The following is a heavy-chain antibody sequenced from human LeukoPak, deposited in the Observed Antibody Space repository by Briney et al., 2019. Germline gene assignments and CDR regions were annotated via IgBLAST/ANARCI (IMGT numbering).Heavy chain of an antibody. D-gene: IGHD3-3*01. CDR2: IIPILGIA. CDR1: GGTFSSYA. V-gene: IGHV1-69*04. CDR3: ARVVLRFLEWSH. J-gene: IGHJ4*02. Sequence: ASVKVSCKASGGTFSSYAISWVRQAPGQGLEWMGRIIPILGIANYAQKFQGRVTITADKSTSTAYMELSSLRSEDTAVYYCARVVLRFLEWSHWGQGTLVTVSS.